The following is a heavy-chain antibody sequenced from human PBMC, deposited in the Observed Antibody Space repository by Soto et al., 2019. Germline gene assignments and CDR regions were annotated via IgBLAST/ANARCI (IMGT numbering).Heavy chain of an antibody. CDR2: IYYSGST. D-gene: IGHD3-9*01. V-gene: IGHV4-59*01. Sequence: PSETLSLTCTVSGGSISSYYWNWIRQPPGKGLEWIGYIYYSGSTNYNPSLKSRVTISVDTSKNQFSLKLSSVTAADTAVYYCARAFDSGYFDGYYYDGMDVWGQGTTVTVSS. CDR3: ARAFDSGYFDGYYYDGMDV. J-gene: IGHJ6*02. CDR1: GGSISSYY.